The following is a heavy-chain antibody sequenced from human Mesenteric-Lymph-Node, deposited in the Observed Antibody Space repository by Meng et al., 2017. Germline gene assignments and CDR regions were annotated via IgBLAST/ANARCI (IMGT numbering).Heavy chain of an antibody. V-gene: IGHV3-30*07. CDR1: GFMLSGYS. Sequence: GGSLRLSCAASGFMLSGYSMHWVRQAPGKGLEWLTLISYDGSNKYYADSVKGRFTISRDNAKNSLYLQMNSLRAEDTAVYYCARDWAGATDYWGQGTLVTVSS. CDR3: ARDWAGATDY. J-gene: IGHJ4*02. CDR2: ISYDGSNK. D-gene: IGHD1-26*01.